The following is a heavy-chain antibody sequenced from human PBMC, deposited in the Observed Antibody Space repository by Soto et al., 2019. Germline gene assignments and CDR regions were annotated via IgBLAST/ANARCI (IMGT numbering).Heavy chain of an antibody. Sequence: PGGSLRLSCAASGFTFSSYGMHWVRQAPGKGLEWVAVISYDGSNKYYADSVKGRFTISRDNSKNTLYLQMNSLRAEDTAVYYCAKDSAQQLAVDYWGQGTLVTVSS. D-gene: IGHD6-13*01. CDR2: ISYDGSNK. CDR1: GFTFSSYG. V-gene: IGHV3-30*18. J-gene: IGHJ4*02. CDR3: AKDSAQQLAVDY.